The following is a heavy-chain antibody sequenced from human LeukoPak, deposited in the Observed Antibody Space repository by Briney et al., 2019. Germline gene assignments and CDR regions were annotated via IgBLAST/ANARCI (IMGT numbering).Heavy chain of an antibody. CDR1: GFTFSSYS. CDR2: ISSSSSYI. J-gene: IGHJ4*02. Sequence: GGTLRLSCAASGFTFSSYSMNWVRQAPGKGLEWVSSISSSSSYIYYADSVKGRFTISRDNAKNSLYLQMNSLRAEDTAVYYCASKDCSSTSCPFDYWGQGTPVTVSS. CDR3: ASKDCSSTSCPFDY. D-gene: IGHD2-2*01. V-gene: IGHV3-21*01.